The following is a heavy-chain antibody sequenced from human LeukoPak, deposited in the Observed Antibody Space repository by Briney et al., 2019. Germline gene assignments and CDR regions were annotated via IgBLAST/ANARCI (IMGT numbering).Heavy chain of an antibody. Sequence: PSETLSLTCTVSGGSISSYYWSWIRQPPGKELEWLGYVSHSGSTKYNPSLKSRVTMSVDTSKSQFSLRLSSVTAADTAVYYCARSLGSLIRGVLGYWGQGTLVTVSS. CDR3: ARSLGSLIRGVLGY. V-gene: IGHV4-59*01. CDR1: GGSISSYY. J-gene: IGHJ4*02. CDR2: VSHSGST. D-gene: IGHD3-10*01.